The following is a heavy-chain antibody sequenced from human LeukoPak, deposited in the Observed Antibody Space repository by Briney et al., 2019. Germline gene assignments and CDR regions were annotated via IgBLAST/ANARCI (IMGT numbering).Heavy chain of an antibody. J-gene: IGHJ4*02. Sequence: SETLSLTCTVSGGSISSGGYYWSWIRQHPGKGLEWIGYIYYSGGTNYNPSLKSRVTISLDTSKNQSSLRLSSVTAADTAVYYCARDFCSGGSCYSYFHYWGQGTLVTVSS. V-gene: IGHV4-61*08. CDR2: IYYSGGT. D-gene: IGHD2-15*01. CDR3: ARDFCSGGSCYSYFHY. CDR1: GGSISSGGYY.